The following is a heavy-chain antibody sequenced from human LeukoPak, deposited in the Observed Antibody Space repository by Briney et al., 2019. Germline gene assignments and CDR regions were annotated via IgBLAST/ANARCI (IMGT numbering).Heavy chain of an antibody. CDR3: ARLRVAEYYFDS. D-gene: IGHD6-13*01. CDR1: GGSISSYY. V-gene: IGHV4-59*01. CDR2: IYYSGST. Sequence: PSETLSLTCTVSGGSISSYYWSWIRQPPGKGLEWIGYIYYSGSTDYNPSLKSRVTISVDTSKNQVSLKLSSVTAADTAVYYCARLRVAEYYFDSWGQGTLVTVSS. J-gene: IGHJ4*02.